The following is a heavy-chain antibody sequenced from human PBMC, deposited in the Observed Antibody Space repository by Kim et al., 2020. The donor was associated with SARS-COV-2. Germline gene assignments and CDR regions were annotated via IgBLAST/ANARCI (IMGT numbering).Heavy chain of an antibody. V-gene: IGHV1-18*04. CDR3: ARDEVAITFGGVIVIGGY. Sequence: ASVKVSCKASGYTFTSYGISWVRQAPGQGLEWMGWISAYNGNTNYAQKLQDRVTMTTDTSTSTAYMELRSLRSDDTAVYYCARDEVAITFGGVIVIGGYWGQGTLVTVSS. J-gene: IGHJ4*02. CDR2: ISAYNGNT. D-gene: IGHD3-16*02. CDR1: GYTFTSYG.